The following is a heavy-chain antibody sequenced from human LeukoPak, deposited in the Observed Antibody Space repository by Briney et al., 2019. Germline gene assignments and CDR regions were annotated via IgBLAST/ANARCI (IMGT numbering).Heavy chain of an antibody. D-gene: IGHD6-19*01. CDR3: AREGTSGWYEY. Sequence: PSETLSLTCTVSGGSISSYYWSWIRQPPGKGLEWIGYIYYSGSTNYNPSLKSRVTISVDTSKNQFSLKLSSVTAADTAVYYCAREGTSGWYEYWGQGTLVTVSS. CDR2: IYYSGST. J-gene: IGHJ4*02. CDR1: GGSISSYY. V-gene: IGHV4-59*12.